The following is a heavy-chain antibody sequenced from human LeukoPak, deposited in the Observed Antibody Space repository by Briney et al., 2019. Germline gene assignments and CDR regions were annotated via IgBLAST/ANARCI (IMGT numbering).Heavy chain of an antibody. Sequence: GGSLRLSCAASGNYWMHWVRQVPGKGLVWVSHINSDGSWTSYADSVKGRFTISKDNAKNTVYLQMNSLRAEDTAVYYCVSFYETYWGRGTLVTASS. V-gene: IGHV3-74*01. CDR2: INSDGSWT. CDR1: GNYW. J-gene: IGHJ4*02. CDR3: VSFYETY. D-gene: IGHD2/OR15-2a*01.